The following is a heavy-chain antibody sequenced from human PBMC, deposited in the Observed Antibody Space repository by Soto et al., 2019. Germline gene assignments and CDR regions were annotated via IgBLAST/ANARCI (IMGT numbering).Heavy chain of an antibody. D-gene: IGHD4-4*01. J-gene: IGHJ2*01. Sequence: ETLSLTCTVSCGSISSYYWSLIRHPPGNGLEWIGYIYYSGSPNYSPSLESRVTISEDTSKNQFSLKLSSVTAADTAIYYCAGGRDDYTGWYFDLWGRGTLVNVSS. CDR2: IYYSGSP. CDR3: AGGRDDYTGWYFDL. V-gene: IGHV4-59*01. CDR1: CGSISSYY.